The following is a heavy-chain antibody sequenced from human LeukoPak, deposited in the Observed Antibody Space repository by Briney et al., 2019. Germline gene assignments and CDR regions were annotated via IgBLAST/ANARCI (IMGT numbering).Heavy chain of an antibody. CDR2: INAGNGNT. Sequence: ASVKVSCKASGYTFTSYAMHWVRQAPGQRLEWMGWINAGNGNTKYSQKFQGRVTITRDTSASTAYMELSSLRSEDTAVYYCAREGERYGGNSGNWFDPWGQGTLVTVSS. V-gene: IGHV1-3*01. CDR3: AREGERYGGNSGNWFDP. D-gene: IGHD4-23*01. J-gene: IGHJ5*02. CDR1: GYTFTSYA.